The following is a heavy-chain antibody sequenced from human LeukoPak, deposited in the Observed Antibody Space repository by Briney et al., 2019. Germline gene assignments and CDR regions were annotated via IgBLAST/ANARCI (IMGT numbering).Heavy chain of an antibody. CDR3: ARSTELSDPYFYYGMDV. Sequence: GGSLRLSCAASGFSFRSFEMSWVRQAPGKGLECIAYISRASGTIYHADSVKGRFTISRDNANNSLYLQMNSLRAEDTAIYYCARSTELSDPYFYYGMDVWGQGTTVTVSS. CDR1: GFSFRSFE. CDR2: ISRASGTI. D-gene: IGHD1-26*01. V-gene: IGHV3-48*03. J-gene: IGHJ6*02.